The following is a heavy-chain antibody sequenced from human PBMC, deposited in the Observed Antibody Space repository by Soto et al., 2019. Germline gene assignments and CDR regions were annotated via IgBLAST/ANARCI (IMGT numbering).Heavy chain of an antibody. CDR3: AKDSAPPDYYYYGMDV. Sequence: WWSLRLSCSASVFTFSSYAMSWFRQAPGKGLEWVSAISGSGGSTYYADSVKGRFTISRDNSKNTLYLQMNSLRAEDTAVYYCAKDSAPPDYYYYGMDVWGQGTTVTVSS. CDR1: VFTFSSYA. CDR2: ISGSGGST. J-gene: IGHJ6*02. V-gene: IGHV3-23*01.